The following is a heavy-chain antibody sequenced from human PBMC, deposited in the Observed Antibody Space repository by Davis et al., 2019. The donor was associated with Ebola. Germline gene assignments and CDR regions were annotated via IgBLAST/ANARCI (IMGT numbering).Heavy chain of an antibody. CDR2: INHSGST. D-gene: IGHD3-9*01. CDR3: ARGTYFDWLLSDYYMDV. V-gene: IGHV4-34*01. J-gene: IGHJ6*03. Sequence: SETLSLTCAVYGGSFSGYYWSWIRQPPGKGLEWIGEINHSGSTNYNPSLKSRVTISVDTSKNQFSLKLSSVTAADTAVYYCARGTYFDWLLSDYYMDVWGKGTTVTVSS. CDR1: GGSFSGYY.